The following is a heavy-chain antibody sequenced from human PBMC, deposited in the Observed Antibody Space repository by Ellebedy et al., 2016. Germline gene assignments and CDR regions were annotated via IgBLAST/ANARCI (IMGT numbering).Heavy chain of an antibody. J-gene: IGHJ5*02. D-gene: IGHD2-2*02. CDR1: GYTFTNND. Sequence: ASVKVSCXASGYTFTNNDMHWVRQAPGQRLEWMGWINAGNGNTKYSQKFQGRVTISSDTSASIAYMELNSLRFEDTAVYYCTLYNHWGQGTLVTVSS. CDR2: INAGNGNT. V-gene: IGHV1-3*01. CDR3: TLYNH.